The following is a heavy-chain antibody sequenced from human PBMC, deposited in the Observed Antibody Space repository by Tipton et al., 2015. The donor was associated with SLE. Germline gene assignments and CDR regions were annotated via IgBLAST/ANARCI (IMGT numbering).Heavy chain of an antibody. J-gene: IGHJ6*02. CDR2: IYVSGST. Sequence: TLSLTCSVSGGSIRDHNYYWSWVRQPAGKGLEWIGHIYVSGSTTYNPSLESRVTISIDSSKNQFSLRLGSVNAADTAVYYCVRDGTAAGTDYYYGLDVWGQGTSVTVSS. CDR3: VRDGTAAGTDYYYGLDV. D-gene: IGHD6-13*01. CDR1: GGSIRDHNYY. V-gene: IGHV4-61*09.